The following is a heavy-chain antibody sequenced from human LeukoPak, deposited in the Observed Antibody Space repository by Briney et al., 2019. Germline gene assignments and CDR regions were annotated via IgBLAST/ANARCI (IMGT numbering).Heavy chain of an antibody. CDR2: INDGGNRR. CDR3: VKDFHNSWTFDY. J-gene: IGHJ4*02. CDR1: GFTFRTRG. Sequence: GGSLRLSCAASGFTFRTRGMHWVRQAPGKGLEWVAFINDGGNRRDYADSVQGRLTISRDTSKNILYLQMNSLRVEDTAVYYCVKDFHNSWTFDYWGQGTLVTVSS. D-gene: IGHD3/OR15-3a*01. V-gene: IGHV3-30*02.